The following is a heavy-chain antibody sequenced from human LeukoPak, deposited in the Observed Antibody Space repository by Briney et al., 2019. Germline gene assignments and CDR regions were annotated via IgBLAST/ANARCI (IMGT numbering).Heavy chain of an antibody. V-gene: IGHV3-33*01. CDR3: ARVGGYCSSGSCYRGYSWFDP. J-gene: IGHJ5*02. D-gene: IGHD2-15*01. CDR2: ILYNGSNK. Sequence: PGGSLRLSCAASGFTFSSSGMHWVRQAPGKGLEWVAVILYNGSNKYYADSVKGRFTISRDNSKNTLYLQMNSLRVEDTAVYYCARVGGYCSSGSCYRGYSWFDPWGQGTLVTVSS. CDR1: GFTFSSSG.